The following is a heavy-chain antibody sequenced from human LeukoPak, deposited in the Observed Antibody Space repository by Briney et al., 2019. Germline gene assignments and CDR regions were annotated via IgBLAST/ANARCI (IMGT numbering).Heavy chain of an antibody. CDR3: ARFHCSGGSCYSGTYYYMDV. V-gene: IGHV1-2*02. CDR1: GYTFTGYY. D-gene: IGHD2-15*01. J-gene: IGHJ6*03. CDR2: INPNSGGT. Sequence: GASVKVSCKASGYTFTGYYMHWVRQAPGQGLEWMGWINPNSGGTNYAQKFQGRVTMTRDTSISTAYMELSRLRSEDTAVYYCARFHCSGGSCYSGTYYYMDVWGKGTTVTVSS.